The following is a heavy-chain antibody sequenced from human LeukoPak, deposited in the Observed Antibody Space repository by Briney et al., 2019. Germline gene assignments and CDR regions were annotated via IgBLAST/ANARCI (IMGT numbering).Heavy chain of an antibody. CDR1: GYNFYDADSH. D-gene: IGHD1-1*01. CDR2: IDPRSGGT. J-gene: IGHJ4*02. V-gene: IGHV1-2*06. CDR3: ARDKRGSLVY. Sequence: AASVKVSCNTFGYNFYDADSHLHWVRQAPGQGLEWMGRIDPRSGGTTYAQNLQGRVTMTWDTSITTGYMDLTRLRSDDTAMYYCARDKRGSLVYWGQGTPVVVSS.